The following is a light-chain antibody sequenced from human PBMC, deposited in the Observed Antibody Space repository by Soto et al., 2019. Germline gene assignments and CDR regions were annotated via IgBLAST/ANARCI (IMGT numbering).Light chain of an antibody. CDR3: QPYNTWSPLT. Sequence: EIVMTQSPATLSVSPGERATLSCRASQSVSNNLAWYQQKPGQAPRLLICGASTRSTGIPARFSGSGSGTEFTLTISSLQSEDFAVYYCQPYNTWSPLTFGGGTKVETK. J-gene: IGKJ4*01. V-gene: IGKV3-15*01. CDR1: QSVSNN. CDR2: GAS.